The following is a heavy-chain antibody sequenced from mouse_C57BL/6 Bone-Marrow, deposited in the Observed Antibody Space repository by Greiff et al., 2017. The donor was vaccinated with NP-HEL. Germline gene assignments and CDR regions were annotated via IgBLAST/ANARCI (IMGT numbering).Heavy chain of an antibody. CDR3: ARGATVVEGGTLYFDY. J-gene: IGHJ2*01. V-gene: IGHV1-64*01. Sequence: QVQLQQPGAELVKPGASVKLSCKASGYTFTSYWMHWVKQRPGQGLEWIGMIHPNSGSTNYNEKFKSKATLTVDKSSSTAYMQLSSLTSEDSAVYYCARGATVVEGGTLYFDYWGQGTTLTVSS. CDR2: IHPNSGST. CDR1: GYTFTSYW. D-gene: IGHD1-1*01.